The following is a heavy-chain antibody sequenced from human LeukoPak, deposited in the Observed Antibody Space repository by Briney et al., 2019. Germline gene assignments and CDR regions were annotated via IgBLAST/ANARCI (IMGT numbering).Heavy chain of an antibody. CDR2: FDPEDGET. CDR1: GYTLTELS. J-gene: IGHJ4*02. Sequence: ASVKVSCKVSGYTLTELSMHWVRQAPGKGRAWVGGFDPEDGETIYAQKFQGRVTMTEDTSTDTAYMELSSLRSEDTAVYYCATGLLGYCSGGSCSYWGQGTLVTVSS. D-gene: IGHD2-15*01. CDR3: ATGLLGYCSGGSCSY. V-gene: IGHV1-24*01.